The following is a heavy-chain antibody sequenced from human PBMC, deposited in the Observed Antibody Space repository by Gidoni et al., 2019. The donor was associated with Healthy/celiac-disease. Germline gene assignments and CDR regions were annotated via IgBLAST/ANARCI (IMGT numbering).Heavy chain of an antibody. J-gene: IGHJ4*02. D-gene: IGHD1-26*01. CDR2: ISYDGSNK. CDR1: GFTFSSYA. CDR3: ARESIVGATRYFDY. Sequence: QVQLVESGGGVVQPGRSLRLSCAASGFTFSSYAMHWVRQAPGKGLEWVAVISYDGSNKYYADSVKGRFTISRDNSKNTLYLQMNSLRAEDTAVYYCARESIVGATRYFDYWGQGTLVTVSS. V-gene: IGHV3-30-3*01.